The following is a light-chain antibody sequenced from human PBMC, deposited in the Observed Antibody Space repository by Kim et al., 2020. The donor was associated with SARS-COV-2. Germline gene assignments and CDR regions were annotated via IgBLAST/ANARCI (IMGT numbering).Light chain of an antibody. V-gene: IGKV1-6*01. CDR1: QGIRSD. CDR2: SAS. Sequence: AIQMTQSPSSLSASVGDRVIITCRASQGIRSDLGWYQQKPGKVPKLLIYSASSLQSGVPSRFSGSGSGTDFTLTISSLQPEDFATYYCLQDYKYPRTFGQGTKVDIK. CDR3: LQDYKYPRT. J-gene: IGKJ1*01.